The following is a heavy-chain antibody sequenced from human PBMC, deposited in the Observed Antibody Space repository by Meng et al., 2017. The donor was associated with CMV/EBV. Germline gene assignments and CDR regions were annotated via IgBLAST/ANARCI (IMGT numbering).Heavy chain of an antibody. CDR3: ARAAGSSSGWYGDDY. J-gene: IGHJ4*02. Sequence: SETLSLTCSVSGDSVTSGRYFWSWLRQPPGKGLEWIGYVYYTGKTNYNSSLKSRVTISLDTSQKQFSLKLSSVTAADTAVYYCARAAGSSSGWYGDDYWGQGTLVTVSS. D-gene: IGHD6-19*01. V-gene: IGHV4-61*01. CDR2: VYYTGKT. CDR1: GDSVTSGRYF.